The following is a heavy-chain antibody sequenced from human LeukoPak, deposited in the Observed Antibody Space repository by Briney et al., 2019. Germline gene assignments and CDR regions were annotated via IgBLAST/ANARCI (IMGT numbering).Heavy chain of an antibody. Sequence: ASVKVSCKASGYTFTGYYMNWVRQAPGQGLEWMGWINPNSGGTNYAQKFQGRVTMTRDTSISTAYMELSRLRSDDTAVYYCAREYPGSDYYGMDVWGQGTTVTVSS. V-gene: IGHV1-2*02. CDR3: AREYPGSDYYGMDV. D-gene: IGHD1-14*01. CDR2: INPNSGGT. CDR1: GYTFTGYY. J-gene: IGHJ6*02.